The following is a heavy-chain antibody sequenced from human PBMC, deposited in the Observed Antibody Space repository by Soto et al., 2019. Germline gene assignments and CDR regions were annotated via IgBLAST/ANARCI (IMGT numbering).Heavy chain of an antibody. V-gene: IGHV4-39*01. J-gene: IGHJ4*02. CDR2: IYYSGST. Sequence: SETLSLTCTVSGGSISSSSYYWGWIRQPPGKGLEWIGSIYYSGSTYYNPSLKSRVTISVDTSKNQFSLKLSSVTAADTAVYYCAVVVPAAIRGPYFDYWGQGTLVTV. CDR3: AVVVPAAIRGPYFDY. CDR1: GGSISSSSYY. D-gene: IGHD2-2*02.